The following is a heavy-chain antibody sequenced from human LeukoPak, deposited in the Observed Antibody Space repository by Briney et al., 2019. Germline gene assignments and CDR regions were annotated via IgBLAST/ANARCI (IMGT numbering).Heavy chain of an antibody. D-gene: IGHD2-15*01. Sequence: GESLKISCKGFGYNFTNFWTGWVRQLPGKGLEWMGVINPADSETRYSPSFQGPVTISADKSMNTAYLQWTTVQASDSAMYYCARQRCVSGRCYHTNVFDIWGQGTMVTISS. CDR2: INPADSET. V-gene: IGHV5-51*01. CDR1: GYNFTNFW. J-gene: IGHJ3*02. CDR3: ARQRCVSGRCYHTNVFDI.